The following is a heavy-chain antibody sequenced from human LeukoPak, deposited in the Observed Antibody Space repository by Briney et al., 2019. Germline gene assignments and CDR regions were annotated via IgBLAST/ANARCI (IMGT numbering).Heavy chain of an antibody. V-gene: IGHV4-59*08. Sequence: PSETLSLTCTVSGGSISSYYWSWIRQPPGKGLEWIGYIYYSGSTNYNPSLKSRVTISVDTSKNQFSLKLSSVTAADTAVYYCAGQGARYSSGDFVYWGQGTLVTVSS. J-gene: IGHJ4*02. CDR1: GGSISSYY. CDR3: AGQGARYSSGDFVY. CDR2: IYYSGST. D-gene: IGHD6-19*01.